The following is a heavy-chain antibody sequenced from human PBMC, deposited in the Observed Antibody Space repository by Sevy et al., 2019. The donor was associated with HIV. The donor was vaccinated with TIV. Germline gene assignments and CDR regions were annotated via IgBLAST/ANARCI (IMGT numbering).Heavy chain of an antibody. D-gene: IGHD3-10*01. Sequence: GGSLRLSCAASGFTFSSYAMSWVRQAPGKGLEWVSAISGSGNTYCADSVKGRFTISRDNPKNTLFLQMNSLRAEDTAVYYCAKDRSHIIMIRGVVIFDYWGQGTLVTVSS. J-gene: IGHJ4*02. CDR1: GFTFSSYA. V-gene: IGHV3-23*01. CDR3: AKDRSHIIMIRGVVIFDY. CDR2: ISGSGNT.